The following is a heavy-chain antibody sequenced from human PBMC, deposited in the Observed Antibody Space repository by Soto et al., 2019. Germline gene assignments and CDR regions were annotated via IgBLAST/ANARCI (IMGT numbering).Heavy chain of an antibody. D-gene: IGHD3-9*01. V-gene: IGHV4-30-4*01. J-gene: IGHJ4*02. CDR2: IYYSGST. Sequence: SETLSLTCTVSGGSISSGDYYWSWIRQPPGKGLEWIGYIYYSGSTYYNPSLKSRVTISVDTSKNQFSLKLSSVTAADTAVYYCARVDILTGYYRRYFDYWGQGTLVTSPQ. CDR3: ARVDILTGYYRRYFDY. CDR1: GGSISSGDYY.